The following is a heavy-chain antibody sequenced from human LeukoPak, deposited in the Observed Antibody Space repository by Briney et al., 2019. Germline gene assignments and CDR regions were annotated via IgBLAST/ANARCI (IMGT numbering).Heavy chain of an antibody. Sequence: PGGSLRLACAASGFSFTNYALSWVRQAPGKGLEWVSSIGSSVNSTHYADSVKGRFTISRDNSKNTLYLQVNSLRAEDTAVYYCANDQAFDWFYNYYGMDVWGLGTTVIVSS. CDR3: ANDQAFDWFYNYYGMDV. V-gene: IGHV3-23*05. D-gene: IGHD3-9*01. J-gene: IGHJ6*01. CDR1: GFSFTNYA. CDR2: IGSSVNST.